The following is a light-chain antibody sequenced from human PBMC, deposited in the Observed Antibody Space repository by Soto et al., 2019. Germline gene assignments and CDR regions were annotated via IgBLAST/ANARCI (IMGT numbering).Light chain of an antibody. CDR2: GAS. CDR1: QGVSTNY. CDR3: HQYGHSPYT. Sequence: DIVLTQSPGTLSLSPGDRATLSCRASQGVSTNYVAWYQQKPGQSPRLLIYGASSRAAGIPDRFSGSGSGTDFTLTISRLEHADFAVFYCHQYGHSPYTFGQGTKLETK. V-gene: IGKV3-20*01. J-gene: IGKJ2*01.